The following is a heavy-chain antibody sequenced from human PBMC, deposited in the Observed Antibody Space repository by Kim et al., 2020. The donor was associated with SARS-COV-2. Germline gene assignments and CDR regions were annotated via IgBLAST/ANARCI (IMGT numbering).Heavy chain of an antibody. D-gene: IGHD2-8*02. CDR3: ARVSLVGNTGYYYDY. CDR2: IHYSGST. J-gene: IGHJ4*02. CDR1: GGSISGSY. V-gene: IGHV4-59*01. Sequence: SETLSLTCTVSGGSISGSYWSWIRQPPGKGLEWLAYIHYSGSTYYNSSLKSRLTISIDTSNNQFSLMLTALTAADTAMYYCARVSLVGNTGYYYDYWCQGTLLAVSS.